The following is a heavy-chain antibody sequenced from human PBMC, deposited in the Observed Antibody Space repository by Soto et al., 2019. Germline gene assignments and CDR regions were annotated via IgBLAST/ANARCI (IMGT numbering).Heavy chain of an antibody. CDR1: GGSISSGGYY. D-gene: IGHD2-15*01. J-gene: IGHJ3*02. Sequence: QVQLQESGPGLVKPSQTLSLTCTVSGGSISSGGYYWSWIRQHPGKGLEWNGNIYYSGSTYYNPSLMSRVTISVDTSKNQFSLKLSSVTAADTAVYYCARAGYCSGGSCSGDAFDIWGQGTMVTVSS. CDR3: ARAGYCSGGSCSGDAFDI. CDR2: IYYSGST. V-gene: IGHV4-31*03.